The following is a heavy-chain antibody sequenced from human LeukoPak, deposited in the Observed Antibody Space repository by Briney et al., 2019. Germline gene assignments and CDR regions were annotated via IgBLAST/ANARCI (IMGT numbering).Heavy chain of an antibody. CDR1: GYTFTSYD. D-gene: IGHD6-19*01. CDR2: MNPNSGNT. Sequence: ASVKVSCKASGYTFTSYDINWVRQATGQGLEWMGWMNPNSGNTGYAQKFQGRVTITRNTSISTAYMELSSLRSEDMATYYCARGYTNGWYHDYWGQGTPVIVSS. V-gene: IGHV1-8*01. J-gene: IGHJ4*02. CDR3: ARGYTNGWYHDY.